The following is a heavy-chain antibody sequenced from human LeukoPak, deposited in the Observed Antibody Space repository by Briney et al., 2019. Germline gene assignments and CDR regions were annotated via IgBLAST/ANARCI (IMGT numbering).Heavy chain of an antibody. CDR2: INHSGST. D-gene: IGHD2-2*01. Sequence: PGGSLRLSCTASGFTFGDYAMSWIRQPPGKGLEWIGEINHSGSTNYNPSLKSRVTISVDTSKNQFSLKLSSVTAADTAVYYCARGKSRRSSAAISWRTSPTEKSIKGYFDYWGQGTLVTVSS. V-gene: IGHV4-34*01. CDR1: GFTFGDYA. CDR3: ARGKSRRSSAAISWRTSPTEKSIKGYFDY. J-gene: IGHJ4*02.